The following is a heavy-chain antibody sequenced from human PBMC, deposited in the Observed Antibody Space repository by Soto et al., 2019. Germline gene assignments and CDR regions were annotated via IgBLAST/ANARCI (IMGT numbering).Heavy chain of an antibody. CDR3: ARGGIGDYDFWSGYLRVSTVDYYYYYMDV. CDR2: VRDSGSSK. D-gene: IGHD3-3*01. Sequence: HPGGSLRLSCAASGFTFSSYAMSWVRQAPGKGLEWVANVRDSGSSKYYVDSVKGRFTISRDNAKNSLYLQMNSLRADDSAVYYCARGGIGDYDFWSGYLRVSTVDYYYYYMDVWGKGTTVTVSS. CDR1: GFTFSSYA. V-gene: IGHV3-7*01. J-gene: IGHJ6*03.